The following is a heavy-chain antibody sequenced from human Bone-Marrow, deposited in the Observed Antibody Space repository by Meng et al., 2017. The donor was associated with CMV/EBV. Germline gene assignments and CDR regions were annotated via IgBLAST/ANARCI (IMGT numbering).Heavy chain of an antibody. Sequence: SETMSLTCTVSGGSISSSSYYWGWIRQPPGKGLEWIGSIYYSGSTYYNPSLKSRVTISVDTSKNQFSLKLSSVTAADTAVNYCARDSERYYDFWSGYYTSYYYGMDVWGQGTTVTVSS. CDR2: IYYSGST. D-gene: IGHD3-3*01. CDR1: GGSISSSSYY. V-gene: IGHV4-39*07. CDR3: ARDSERYYDFWSGYYTSYYYGMDV. J-gene: IGHJ6*02.